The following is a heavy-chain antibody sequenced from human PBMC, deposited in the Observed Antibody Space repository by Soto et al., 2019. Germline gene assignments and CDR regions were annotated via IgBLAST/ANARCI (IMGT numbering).Heavy chain of an antibody. CDR2: IYCSGTT. CDR3: AREDNSGSYGFDT. CDR1: GGSVSIGRSY. J-gene: IGHJ5*02. Sequence: PSESRSRTGTVSGGSVSIGRSYWCWIRHPPRKELECIGYIYCSGTTNYNPSLKSRVTISVDRSKNQVALKMSSVTAADTGVYYCAREDNSGSYGFDTRGQGTMVTVSS. D-gene: IGHD1-26*01. V-gene: IGHV4-61*01.